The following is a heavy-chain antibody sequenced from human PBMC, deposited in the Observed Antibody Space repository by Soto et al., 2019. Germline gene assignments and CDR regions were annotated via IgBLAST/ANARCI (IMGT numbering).Heavy chain of an antibody. Sequence: QVQLVESGGGLVKPGGSLRLSCAASGFAFSDYYMSWLRQAPGKGREWISYISGTANTIFYADSVKGRFTISRDNAKTSVYLQMSSPSAEGTAVDYCAGEAERLQHWGQGTLVTVSS. V-gene: IGHV3-11*01. CDR3: AGEAERLQH. CDR1: GFAFSDYY. J-gene: IGHJ1*01. CDR2: ISGTANTI.